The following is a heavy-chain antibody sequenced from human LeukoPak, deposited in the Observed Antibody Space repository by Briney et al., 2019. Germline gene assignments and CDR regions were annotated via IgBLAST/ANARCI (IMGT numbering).Heavy chain of an antibody. CDR1: GYTFTGYY. CDR3: ARAGANTAELQFDP. J-gene: IGHJ5*02. Sequence: ASVKVSCKASGYTFTGYYMHWVRQAPGQGLEWMGWISAYNGNTNYAQKLQGRVTMTTDTSTSTAYMELRSLRSDDTAVYYCARAGANTAELQFDPWGQGTLVTVSS. D-gene: IGHD5-18*01. CDR2: ISAYNGNT. V-gene: IGHV1-18*04.